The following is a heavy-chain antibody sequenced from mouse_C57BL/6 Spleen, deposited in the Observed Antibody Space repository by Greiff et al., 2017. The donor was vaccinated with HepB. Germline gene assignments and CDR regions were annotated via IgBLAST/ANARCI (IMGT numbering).Heavy chain of an antibody. J-gene: IGHJ4*01. CDR1: GYAFSSSW. V-gene: IGHV1-82*01. CDR3: NYGSSLGGAMDY. Sequence: VKVVESGPELVKPGASVKISCKASGYAFSSSWMNWVKQRPGKGLEWMGRIYPGDGDTNYKGKFKGKATLTADKSSSTAYMQLSSLTSEDSAVYLCNYGSSLGGAMDYWGQGTSVTVSS. CDR2: IYPGDGDT. D-gene: IGHD1-1*01.